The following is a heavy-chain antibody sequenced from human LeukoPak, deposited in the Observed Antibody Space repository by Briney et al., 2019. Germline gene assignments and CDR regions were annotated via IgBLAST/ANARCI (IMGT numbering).Heavy chain of an antibody. CDR3: AKDHTVGATFGVYFDY. CDR2: ISGSGGSI. V-gene: IGHV3-23*01. J-gene: IGHJ4*02. CDR1: GFTFNSYG. D-gene: IGHD1-26*01. Sequence: GGSLRLSCEASGFTFNSYGMSWVRQASGKGLEWVSGISGSGGSIYYADSLKGRFTISKDNSKNTLYLQMNSLRAEDTAVYYCAKDHTVGATFGVYFDYWGQGTLVTVSS.